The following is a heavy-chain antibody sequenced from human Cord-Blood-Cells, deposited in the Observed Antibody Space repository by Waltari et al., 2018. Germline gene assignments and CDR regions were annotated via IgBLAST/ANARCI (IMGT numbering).Heavy chain of an antibody. CDR2: IIAIFGTA. Sequence: QVQLVQSGAEVKKPGSSVKVSCKASGGTFSSYAISWVRQAPGQGLEWMGGIIAIFGTANYAQKFQGRVTITADESTSTAYMELSSLRSEDTAVYYCASSMSIAAADNNWFDPWGQGTLVTVSS. J-gene: IGHJ5*02. CDR1: GGTFSSYA. D-gene: IGHD6-13*01. V-gene: IGHV1-69*01. CDR3: ASSMSIAAADNNWFDP.